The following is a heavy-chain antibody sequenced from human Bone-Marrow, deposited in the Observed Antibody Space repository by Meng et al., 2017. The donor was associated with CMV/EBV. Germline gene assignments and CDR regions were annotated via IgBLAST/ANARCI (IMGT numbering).Heavy chain of an antibody. D-gene: IGHD2-2*01. V-gene: IGHV1-69*05. Sequence: SVKVSCKASGYTFTGYYMHWVRQAPGQGLEWMGGIIPIFGTANYAQKFQDRVTITTDESTSTAYMELSSLRSEDTAVYYCARVGVVPAAIGGNWFDPWGQGTLVTVSS. CDR2: IIPIFGTA. J-gene: IGHJ5*02. CDR3: ARVGVVPAAIGGNWFDP. CDR1: GYTFTGYY.